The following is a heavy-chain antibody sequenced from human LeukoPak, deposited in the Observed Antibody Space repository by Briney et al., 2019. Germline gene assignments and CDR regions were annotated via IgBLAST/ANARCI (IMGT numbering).Heavy chain of an antibody. D-gene: IGHD6-25*01. CDR1: GFTFSDYY. J-gene: IGHJ3*01. CDR2: ISGSGRTI. CDR3: ARDWVGSFDAFDV. V-gene: IGHV3-11*01. Sequence: GGSLRLSCAASGFTFSDYYMSWIRQAPGKGLEWISYISGSGRTIHYADSVKGRLTISRDNAKNSLYLQMNSLRAEGTAVYYCARDWVGSFDAFDVWGQGTMVTVSS.